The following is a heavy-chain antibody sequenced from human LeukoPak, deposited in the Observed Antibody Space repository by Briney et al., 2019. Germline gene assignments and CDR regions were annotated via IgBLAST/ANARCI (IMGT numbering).Heavy chain of an antibody. J-gene: IGHJ4*02. CDR2: IYYSGST. D-gene: IGHD3-16*01. Sequence: SETLSLTCTVSGGSISSYYWSWIRQPPGKGLEWIGYIYYSGSTNYNPSLKSRVTISVDTSKNQFSLKLSSVTAADTAVYYCARDRASAVSMGAGYWGQGTLVTVSS. CDR3: ARDRASAVSMGAGY. CDR1: GGSISSYY. V-gene: IGHV4-59*12.